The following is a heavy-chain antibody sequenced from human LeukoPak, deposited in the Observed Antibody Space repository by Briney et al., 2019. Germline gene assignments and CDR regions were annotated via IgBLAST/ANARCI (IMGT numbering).Heavy chain of an antibody. CDR1: GFIFSNYA. D-gene: IGHD2-8*01. V-gene: IGHV3-23*01. CDR3: AKVAVGPLSRPTHVALYYGMDV. CDR2: IGSSGATI. J-gene: IGHJ6*02. Sequence: PGGSLRLSCAASGFIFSNYAMSWVRQAPGKGPEWVSGIGSSGATIFYADSVKGRYTISRDNSKNTVYLEMNNLRAEDTAIYYCAKVAVGPLSRPTHVALYYGMDVWGQGTTVTVSS.